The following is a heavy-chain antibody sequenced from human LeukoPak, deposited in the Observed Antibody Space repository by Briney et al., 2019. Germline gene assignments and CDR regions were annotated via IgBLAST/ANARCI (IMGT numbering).Heavy chain of an antibody. J-gene: IGHJ5*02. V-gene: IGHV1-69*05. Sequence: SVKVSCKASGGTFSSYAISWVRQAPGQGLGWMGGIIPIFGTANYAQRFQGRVTITTDESTSTAYMELSSLRSEDTAVYYCASSRTEYYSNYFWFDPWGQGTLVTVSS. CDR3: ASSRTEYYSNYFWFDP. CDR1: GGTFSSYA. CDR2: IIPIFGTA. D-gene: IGHD4-11*01.